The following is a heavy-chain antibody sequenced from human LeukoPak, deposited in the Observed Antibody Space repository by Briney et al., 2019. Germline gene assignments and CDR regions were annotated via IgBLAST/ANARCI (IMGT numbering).Heavy chain of an antibody. V-gene: IGHV4-59*08. CDR2: IYYSGST. J-gene: IGHJ4*02. Sequence: PSETLSLTCTVSGGSIRSTTHYWSWIRQPPGKGLEWIGYIYYSGSTKYNPSLKSRVTMSVDTSQNQLSLKLRSVTAADTAVYYCARHWETSSRYVDYWGQGTLVTVSS. D-gene: IGHD6-13*01. CDR1: GGSIRSTTHY. CDR3: ARHWETSSRYVDY.